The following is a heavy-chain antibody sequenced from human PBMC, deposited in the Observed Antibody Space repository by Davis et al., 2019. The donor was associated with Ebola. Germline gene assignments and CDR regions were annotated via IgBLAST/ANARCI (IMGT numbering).Heavy chain of an antibody. J-gene: IGHJ3*02. Sequence: ASVKVSCKASGYTFTSYDINWVRQAPGQGLEWMGWINPNSGGTNYAQKFQGWVTMTRDTSISTAYMELSRLRSDDTAVYYCARERGHVIAVAAEGAFDIWGQGTMVTVSS. V-gene: IGHV1-2*04. CDR2: INPNSGGT. CDR3: ARERGHVIAVAAEGAFDI. CDR1: GYTFTSYD. D-gene: IGHD6-19*01.